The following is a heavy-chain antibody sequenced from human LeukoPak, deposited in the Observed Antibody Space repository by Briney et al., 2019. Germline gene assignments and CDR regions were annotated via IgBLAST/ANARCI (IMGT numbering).Heavy chain of an antibody. D-gene: IGHD2-15*01. J-gene: IGHJ4*02. CDR2: ISYDGSRK. V-gene: IGHV3-30*18. CDR1: GFTFSNYG. CDR3: AKGYCSGGRCPNDY. Sequence: GGSLRLSCAASGFTFSNYGMHWVRQAPDKGLEWVAVISYDGSRKYYADSVKGRFTISRDNSKNTLYLQMNSLRAEDTAVYYCAKGYCSGGRCPNDYWGQGTLVTVSS.